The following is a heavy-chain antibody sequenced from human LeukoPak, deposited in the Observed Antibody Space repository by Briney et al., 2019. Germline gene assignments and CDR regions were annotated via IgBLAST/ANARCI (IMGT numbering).Heavy chain of an antibody. CDR1: GFTFDDYG. CDR3: ARHSSGWSTSEYYFDY. J-gene: IGHJ4*02. V-gene: IGHV3-20*04. Sequence: RPGGSLRLSCAASGFTFDDYGMSWVRQAPGKGLEWVSGINWNGGSTGYADSVKGRFTISRDNAKNSLYLQMNSLRAEDTALYYCARHSSGWSTSEYYFDYWGQGTLVTVSS. CDR2: INWNGGST. D-gene: IGHD6-19*01.